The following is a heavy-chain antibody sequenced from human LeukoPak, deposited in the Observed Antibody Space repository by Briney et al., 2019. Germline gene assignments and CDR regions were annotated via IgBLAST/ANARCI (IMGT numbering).Heavy chain of an antibody. CDR1: GFTFSSYD. CDR2: ISGSGGST. V-gene: IGHV3-23*01. D-gene: IGHD3-3*01. CDR3: SKDLNYPPNNDFWSGVPEDDY. Sequence: GGSLRLSCAASGFTFSSYDMSWVRQAPGKGLEWVSAISGSGGSTYYADSVKGRFTISRDNSKNTLYLQMNSLRAEDTAVYYCSKDLNYPPNNDFWSGVPEDDYRRQGTLVTDCS. J-gene: IGHJ4*02.